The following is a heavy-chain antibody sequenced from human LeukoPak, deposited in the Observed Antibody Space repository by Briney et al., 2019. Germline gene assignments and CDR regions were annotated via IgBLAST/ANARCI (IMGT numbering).Heavy chain of an antibody. CDR2: IYYSGST. J-gene: IGHJ3*02. CDR1: GGSISNKY. Sequence: PSETLSLTCTVSGGSISNKYWSWIRQPPGKGLEWIGYIYYSGSTNYNPSLKSRVTISVDTSKNQFSLKLSSVTAADTAVYYCARAEYYYDSSGYYSNDAFDIWGQGTMVTVSS. V-gene: IGHV4-59*08. D-gene: IGHD3-22*01. CDR3: ARAEYYYDSSGYYSNDAFDI.